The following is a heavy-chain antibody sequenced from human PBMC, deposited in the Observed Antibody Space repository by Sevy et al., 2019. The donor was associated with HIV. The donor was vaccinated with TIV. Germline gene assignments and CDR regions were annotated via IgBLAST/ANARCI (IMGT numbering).Heavy chain of an antibody. V-gene: IGHV3-23*01. J-gene: IGHJ4*02. CDR3: AKDLVSMAHRQGYFDY. Sequence: GGSLRLSWAASGFTFSNYAMNWVRQAPGKGLEWVSTISGTGLSTYYADSVKGRFTISIDNSKNTLYLQMNTLRAEDTAFYFCAKDLVSMAHRQGYFDYWGQGTLVTVSS. CDR1: GFTFSNYA. CDR2: ISGTGLST.